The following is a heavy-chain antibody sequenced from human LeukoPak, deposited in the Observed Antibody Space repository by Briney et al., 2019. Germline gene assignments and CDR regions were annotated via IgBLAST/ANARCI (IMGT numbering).Heavy chain of an antibody. J-gene: IGHJ3*02. CDR3: AKNMISAGRGTFDI. D-gene: IGHD1-14*01. Sequence: GGSLRLSCAASGFTFDDYAMHWVRQGPGKGLEWVSSISWNSGTIGYVDSVKGRFTISRDNAKNSLYLQMNSLRAEDMALYYCAKNMISAGRGTFDIWGQGTMVTVSS. CDR2: ISWNSGTI. CDR1: GFTFDDYA. V-gene: IGHV3-9*03.